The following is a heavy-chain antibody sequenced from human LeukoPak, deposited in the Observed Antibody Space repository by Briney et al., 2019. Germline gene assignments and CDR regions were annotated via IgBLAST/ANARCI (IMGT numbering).Heavy chain of an antibody. CDR1: GYSISSGYY. J-gene: IGHJ3*02. V-gene: IGHV4-38-2*02. CDR2: IYHSGST. Sequence: KASETLSLTCTVSGYSISSGYYWGWIRQPPGKGLEWIGSIYHSGSTYYSPSLKSRVTISVDTSKNQFSLKLSSVTAADTAVYYCARASCSSTSCYGRNDAFDIWGQGTMVTVSS. CDR3: ARASCSSTSCYGRNDAFDI. D-gene: IGHD2-2*01.